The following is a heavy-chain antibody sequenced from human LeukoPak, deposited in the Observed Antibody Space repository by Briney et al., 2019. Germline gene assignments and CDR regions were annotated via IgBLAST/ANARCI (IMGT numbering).Heavy chain of an antibody. D-gene: IGHD6-13*01. Sequence: GGSLRLSCAVFGFTFSGYAMNWVRQAPGKGLEWVSSISSSSSYIYYADSVKGRFTISRDNAKNSLYLQMNSLRAEDTAVYYCAKDSYSKGDFWGQGVLVTVSS. V-gene: IGHV3-21*01. CDR1: GFTFSGYA. CDR2: ISSSSSYI. CDR3: AKDSYSKGDF. J-gene: IGHJ4*02.